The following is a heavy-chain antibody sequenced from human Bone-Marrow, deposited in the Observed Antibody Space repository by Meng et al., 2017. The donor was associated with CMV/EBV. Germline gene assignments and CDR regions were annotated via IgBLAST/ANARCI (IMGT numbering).Heavy chain of an antibody. CDR2: ISYDGSNK. J-gene: IGHJ4*02. Sequence: CAASGFTFRRYAMHWVRQAPGKGLEWVAVISYDGSNKYYADSVKGRFTISRDNSKNTLYLQMNSLRAEDTAVYYCARESSGSPYFDYWGQGTLVTVSS. CDR1: GFTFRRYA. V-gene: IGHV3-30-3*01. D-gene: IGHD1-26*01. CDR3: ARESSGSPYFDY.